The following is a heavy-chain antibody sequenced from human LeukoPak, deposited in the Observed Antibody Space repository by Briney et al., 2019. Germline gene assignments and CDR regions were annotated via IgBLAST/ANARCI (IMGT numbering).Heavy chain of an antibody. Sequence: SETLSLTCAVYGGSFSGYYWSWIRQPPGKGLEWIGEINHSGSTNYNPSLKSRVTISVDTSKNQFSLKLSSVTAADTAVYYCARVRYSSSWYGFDYWGQGTLVTASS. D-gene: IGHD6-13*01. V-gene: IGHV4-34*01. CDR1: GGSFSGYY. J-gene: IGHJ4*02. CDR3: ARVRYSSSWYGFDY. CDR2: INHSGST.